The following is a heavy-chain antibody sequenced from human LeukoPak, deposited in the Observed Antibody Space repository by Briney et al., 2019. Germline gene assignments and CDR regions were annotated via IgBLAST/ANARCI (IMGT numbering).Heavy chain of an antibody. CDR3: AREGRDGYLS. Sequence: ASVKVSCKASGGTFSTFALNWVRQAPGQGLEWMGRVIPILRQSDSAQKFQGRVTITADTSTSTAYMELRSLRSEDTAVYYCAREGRDGYLSWGQGTLVTVSS. J-gene: IGHJ5*02. V-gene: IGHV1-69*04. D-gene: IGHD5-24*01. CDR2: VIPILRQS. CDR1: GGTFSTFA.